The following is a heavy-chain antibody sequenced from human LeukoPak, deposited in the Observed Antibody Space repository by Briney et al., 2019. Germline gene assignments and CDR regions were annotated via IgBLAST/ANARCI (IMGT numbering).Heavy chain of an antibody. D-gene: IGHD3-22*01. CDR2: ISSSGSTI. Sequence: GGSLRLSCAASGFTFSSYEMNWVRQAPGKGLEWVSYISSSGSTIYYADSVKGRFTISRDNAKNSLYLQMNSLRAQDTAVYYCARESYRGGYYFDYWGQGTLVTVSS. V-gene: IGHV3-48*03. J-gene: IGHJ4*02. CDR3: ARESYRGGYYFDY. CDR1: GFTFSSYE.